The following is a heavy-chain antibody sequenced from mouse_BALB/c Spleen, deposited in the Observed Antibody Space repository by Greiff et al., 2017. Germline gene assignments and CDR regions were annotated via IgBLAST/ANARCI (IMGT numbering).Heavy chain of an antibody. CDR2: ISSGGSYT. J-gene: IGHJ1*01. CDR1: GFTFSSYA. V-gene: IGHV5-9-4*01. CDR3: AKVITTGWYFDV. D-gene: IGHD1-2*01. Sequence: EGKLMESGGGLVKPGGSLKLSCAASGFTFSSYAMSWVRQSPEKRLEWVAEISSGGSYTYYPDTVTGRFTISRDNAKNTLYLEMSSLRSEDTAMYYCAKVITTGWYFDVWGAGTTVTVSS.